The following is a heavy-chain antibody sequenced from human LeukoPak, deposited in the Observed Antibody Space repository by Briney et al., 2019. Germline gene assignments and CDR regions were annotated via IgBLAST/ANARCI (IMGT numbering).Heavy chain of an antibody. V-gene: IGHV3-21*01. CDR3: ARKRTHSGSYNY. CDR1: GFTFSSYS. Sequence: NPGGSLRLSCAASGFTFSSYSMNWVRQAPGKGLEWVSSISSSSSYIYYADSVKGRFTISRDNAKNSLYLQMNSLRAEDTAVYYCARKRTHSGSYNYWGQGTLVTVSS. D-gene: IGHD1-26*01. CDR2: ISSSSSYI. J-gene: IGHJ4*02.